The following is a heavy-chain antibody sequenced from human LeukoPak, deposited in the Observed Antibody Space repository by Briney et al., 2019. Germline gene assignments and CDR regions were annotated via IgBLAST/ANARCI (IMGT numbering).Heavy chain of an antibody. CDR1: GGSFSGYY. J-gene: IGHJ4*02. Sequence: AGTLSLTCTVYGGSFSGYYWSWVRQPPGKGLEWVGEINHIGSTTYTPSLRSRVTTSAHTSKNQSSLKLSSVTAADTAVYYCARRPYYYDSSGYSLDYWGQGTLVTVSS. CDR2: INHIGST. V-gene: IGHV4-34*01. D-gene: IGHD3-22*01. CDR3: ARRPYYYDSSGYSLDY.